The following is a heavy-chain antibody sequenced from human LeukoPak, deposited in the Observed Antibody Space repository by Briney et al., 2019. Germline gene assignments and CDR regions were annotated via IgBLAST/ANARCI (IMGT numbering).Heavy chain of an antibody. V-gene: IGHV3-23*01. J-gene: IGHJ6*03. CDR2: ISGSGGST. D-gene: IGHD3-22*01. CDR1: GFTFSDYG. Sequence: PGGTLRLSCAGSGFTFSDYGMNWVRQAPGKGLEWVSTISGSGGSTYYADSVKGRFTISRDNSKNTLYLQMRSLRAEDTAVFYCAKTYYYDSSGYPDPYYYYMDVWGKGTTVTISS. CDR3: AKTYYYDSSGYPDPYYYYMDV.